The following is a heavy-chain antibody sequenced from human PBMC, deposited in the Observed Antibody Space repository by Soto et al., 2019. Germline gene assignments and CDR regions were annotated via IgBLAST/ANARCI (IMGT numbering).Heavy chain of an antibody. CDR3: ARAEYRSPGNWFDP. Sequence: PSETLSLTCTVSVVSISSYYWSWIRHPPGKGLEWIGYIYYSGSTNYNPSLKSRVTISVDTSKNQFSLKLSSVTAADTAVYYCARAEYRSPGNWFDPWGQGTLVTVSS. D-gene: IGHD6-6*01. CDR2: IYYSGST. CDR1: VVSISSYY. J-gene: IGHJ5*02. V-gene: IGHV4-59*01.